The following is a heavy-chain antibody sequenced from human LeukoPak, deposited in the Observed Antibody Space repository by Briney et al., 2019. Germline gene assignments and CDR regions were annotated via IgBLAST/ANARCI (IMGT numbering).Heavy chain of an antibody. V-gene: IGHV3-33*01. CDR3: ARQRYYYYGMDV. D-gene: IGHD6-25*01. CDR2: IWYDGSNK. Sequence: GRSLRLSCAASGFTFSSYGMHWVRQAPGKGLEWVAVIWYDGSNKYYADSVKGRFTISRDNSKNTLYLQMNSLRAEDTAVYYCARQRYYYYGMDVWGQGTTVTVSS. J-gene: IGHJ6*02. CDR1: GFTFSSYG.